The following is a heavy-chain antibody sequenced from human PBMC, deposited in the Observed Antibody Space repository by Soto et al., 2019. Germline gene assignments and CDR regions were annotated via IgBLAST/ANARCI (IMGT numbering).Heavy chain of an antibody. CDR3: ARDPGYYDSSGYYYKAFDI. Sequence: GGSLRLSCAASGFSFNTYSMNWVRQAPGKGQAWVSYISRSSSTISYADSVKGRFTISRDNAKNSLYLQMNSLRDEDTAVYYCARDPGYYDSSGYYYKAFDIWGQGTMVTVSS. V-gene: IGHV3-48*02. CDR1: GFSFNTYS. D-gene: IGHD3-22*01. CDR2: ISRSSSTI. J-gene: IGHJ3*02.